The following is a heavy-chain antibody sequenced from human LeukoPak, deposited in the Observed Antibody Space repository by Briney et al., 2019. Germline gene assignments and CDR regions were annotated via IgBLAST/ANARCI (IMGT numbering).Heavy chain of an antibody. V-gene: IGHV3-23*01. CDR3: AKLSGSIPQWYYFDY. J-gene: IGHJ4*02. CDR2: ISGNGAGT. Sequence: GGSLRLSCTPSGFTFSSHAMSWVRQAPGKGLEWVSGISGNGAGTYYADSVKGRFTISRDNSKNTLYLQMNSLRAEDTAVYYCAKLSGSIPQWYYFDYWGQGTLVTVSA. CDR1: GFTFSSHA. D-gene: IGHD1-26*01.